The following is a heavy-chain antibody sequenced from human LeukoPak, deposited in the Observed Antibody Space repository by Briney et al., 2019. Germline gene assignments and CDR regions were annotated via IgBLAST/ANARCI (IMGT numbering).Heavy chain of an antibody. CDR1: GFTFSSYG. Sequence: GGSLRLSCAASGFTFSSYGMRWVRQAPDKGLGWVAVISYDGSNKYYADSVKGRFTISRDNSKNTLYLQMNSLRAEDTAVYYCAKGIPYYYDSSGHWGAFDIWGQGTMVTVSS. J-gene: IGHJ3*02. D-gene: IGHD3-22*01. V-gene: IGHV3-30*18. CDR3: AKGIPYYYDSSGHWGAFDI. CDR2: ISYDGSNK.